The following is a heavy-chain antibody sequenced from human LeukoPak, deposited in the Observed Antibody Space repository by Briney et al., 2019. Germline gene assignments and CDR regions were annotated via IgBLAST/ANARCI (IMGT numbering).Heavy chain of an antibody. Sequence: GESLKISCEGSGYTFTSYWIAWVRQMPGKGLEWMGIIYPGDSDTRYSPSFQGQVTISADKSTSTAYLQRSSLTASDTAMYFCCRRRLVAATTSHGAFDIWGQGTLVSVSS. CDR1: GYTFTSYW. CDR3: CRRRLVAATTSHGAFDI. J-gene: IGHJ3*02. D-gene: IGHD2-15*01. CDR2: IYPGDSDT. V-gene: IGHV5-51*01.